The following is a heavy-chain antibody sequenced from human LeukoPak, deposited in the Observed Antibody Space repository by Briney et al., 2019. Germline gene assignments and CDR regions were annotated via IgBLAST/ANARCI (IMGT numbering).Heavy chain of an antibody. D-gene: IGHD3-10*01. CDR3: ARVPKGSGYFDY. Sequence: SETLSLTCTVSGGSISSYYWSWIWQPPGKGLEWIGYIYYIGNTNYKPSLQTRVTISVDTSKNQRSLKLSSVTAADTAVYYCARVPKGSGYFDYWGQGTLVTVSS. V-gene: IGHV4-59*01. CDR2: IYYIGNT. J-gene: IGHJ4*02. CDR1: GGSISSYY.